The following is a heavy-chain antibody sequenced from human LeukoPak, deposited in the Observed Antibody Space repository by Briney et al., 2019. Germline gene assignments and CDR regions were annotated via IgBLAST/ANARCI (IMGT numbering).Heavy chain of an antibody. V-gene: IGHV3-21*01. Sequence: PGGSLRLSCAASGFTFSSNTMNWVRQAPGKGLEWVSTITSSSTYIYYADSVKGRFTISRDNAKNSVFLQMNSLRAEDTAVYYCARDLYYYYYMDVWGKGTTVTVSS. CDR3: ARDLYYYYYMDV. CDR2: ITSSSTYI. J-gene: IGHJ6*03. CDR1: GFTFSSNT.